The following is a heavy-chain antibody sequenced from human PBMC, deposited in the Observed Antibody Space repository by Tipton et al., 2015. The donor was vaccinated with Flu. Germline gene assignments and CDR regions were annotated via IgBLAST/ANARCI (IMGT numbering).Heavy chain of an antibody. CDR1: GASISDYY. Sequence: TLSLTCSVSGASISDYYWNWIRQRPGKGLEWLAHISYSGTTDYNPSLKSRLTVSADTSKNQFSLRVNSVTAADTAVYYCATSGWRDPRGSFDFWGQGTLVTVSS. V-gene: IGHV4-59*07. D-gene: IGHD5-24*01. CDR2: ISYSGTT. J-gene: IGHJ4*02. CDR3: ATSGWRDPRGSFDF.